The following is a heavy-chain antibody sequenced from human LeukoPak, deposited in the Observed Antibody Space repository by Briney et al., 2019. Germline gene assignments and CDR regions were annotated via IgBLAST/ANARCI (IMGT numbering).Heavy chain of an antibody. J-gene: IGHJ4*02. Sequence: ASVKVSCKASGYTFTSYGISWVRQAPGQGLEWMGRINPNSGGTNYAQKFQGRVTMTRDTSISTAYMELSRLRSDDTAVYYCARDVGYCSSTSCREAGAFDYWGQGTLVTVSS. CDR3: ARDVGYCSSTSCREAGAFDY. CDR1: GYTFTSYG. D-gene: IGHD2-2*01. V-gene: IGHV1-2*06. CDR2: INPNSGGT.